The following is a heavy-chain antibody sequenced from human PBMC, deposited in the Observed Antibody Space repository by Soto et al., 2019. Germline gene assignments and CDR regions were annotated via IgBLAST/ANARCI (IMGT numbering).Heavy chain of an antibody. V-gene: IGHV1-18*01. J-gene: IGHJ5*02. CDR3: GRITMLRGVIIAGNWFDP. CDR2: ISPYNGNT. CDR1: GYTFTTYG. D-gene: IGHD3-10*01. Sequence: QVQLVQSGAEVKKPGASVRVSCKASGYTFTTYGLTWVRQAPEQGLEWMGWISPYNGNTNYAQNLQGRVTMTTDTSTSTAYMELRSLRSDDTAVYYCGRITMLRGVIIAGNWFDPWGQGTLVTVSS.